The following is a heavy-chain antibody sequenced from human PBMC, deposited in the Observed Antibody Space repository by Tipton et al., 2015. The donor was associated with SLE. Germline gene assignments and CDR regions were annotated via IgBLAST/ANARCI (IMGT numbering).Heavy chain of an antibody. CDR2: ISSCGGTI. D-gene: IGHD3-22*01. J-gene: IGHJ3*02. CDR3: ARTYSDSSGYPGAFDI. Sequence: SLRLSCAASGFTFSSYEMNWGRRAPGKGLEWVSYISSCGGTIYYANSVKGRFTISRDNAKNSLYLQMNSLRAEDTAVYYCARTYSDSSGYPGAFDIWGQGTMVTVSS. V-gene: IGHV3-48*03. CDR1: GFTFSSYE.